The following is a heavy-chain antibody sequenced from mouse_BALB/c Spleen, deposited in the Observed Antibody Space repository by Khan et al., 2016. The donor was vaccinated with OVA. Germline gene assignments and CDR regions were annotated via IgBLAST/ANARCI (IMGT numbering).Heavy chain of an antibody. CDR3: ARGGPGGFAY. V-gene: IGHV5-15*02. Sequence: EVELVESGGGLVQPGGSRKLSCAASGFTFSDYGMAWIRQGPGKGPEWITFISSLAYNFYYADTVTGRFTISRENAKNTLSLDINRLRSEDTALFYCARGGPGGFAYWGQGTLVTVSA. J-gene: IGHJ3*01. CDR2: ISSLAYNF. CDR1: GFTFSDYG.